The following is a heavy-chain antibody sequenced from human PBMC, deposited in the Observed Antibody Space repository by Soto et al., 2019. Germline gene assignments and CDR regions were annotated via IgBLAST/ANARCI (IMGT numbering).Heavy chain of an antibody. V-gene: IGHV3-23*01. D-gene: IGHD2-15*01. J-gene: IGHJ3*01. Sequence: EMHLLESGGELVQPGGSLRLSCAASGFTFSTYAMTWVRQAPGKGLEYVSAISGGGVTTYYADSMKGRFTSSRDNSKITLDLQMNSLRAEDTAVSYCAEDRDDIGMVDAFELWGQGTMVTVSS. CDR3: AEDRDDIGMVDAFEL. CDR2: ISGGGVTT. CDR1: GFTFSTYA.